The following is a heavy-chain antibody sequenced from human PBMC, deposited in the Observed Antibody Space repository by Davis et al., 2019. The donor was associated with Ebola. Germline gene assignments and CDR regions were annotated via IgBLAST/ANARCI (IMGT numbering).Heavy chain of an antibody. V-gene: IGHV4-38-2*02. CDR1: GYSISSGYY. CDR2: IYHSGST. J-gene: IGHJ4*02. CDR3: ARLGRLAAAGLDY. Sequence: MPGGSLRLSCTVSGYSISSGYYWGWIRQPPGKGLEWIGSIYHSGSTYYNPSLKSRVTISVDTSKNQFSLKLSSVTAADTAVYYCARLGRLAAAGLDYWGQGTLVTVSS. D-gene: IGHD6-13*01.